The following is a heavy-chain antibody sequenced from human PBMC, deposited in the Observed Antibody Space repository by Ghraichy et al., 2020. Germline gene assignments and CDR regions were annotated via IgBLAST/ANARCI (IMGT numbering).Heavy chain of an antibody. Sequence: GGSLRLSCAASGFTFSDSAMSWVRQAPGKGLEWVSGISDSGDAYYADSVKGRFIISRDNSKNTLYLQMNSLRVDDTAVYYCAKEQSFGASPYDYWGQGTLGIVSS. J-gene: IGHJ4*02. CDR2: ISDSGDA. CDR1: GFTFSDSA. D-gene: IGHD3-10*01. CDR3: AKEQSFGASPYDY. V-gene: IGHV3-23*01.